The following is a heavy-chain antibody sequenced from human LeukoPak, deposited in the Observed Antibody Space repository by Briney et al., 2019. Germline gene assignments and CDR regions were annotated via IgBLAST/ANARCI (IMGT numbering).Heavy chain of an antibody. CDR3: ARGRRYCSGGSCYLSLVFDY. CDR1: GYTFTSYD. Sequence: ASVKVSCKASGYTFTSYDINWVRQATGQGLEWMGWMNPNSGNTGYAQKFQGRVTITRNTFISTAYMELSSLRSEDTAVYYCARGRRYCSGGSCYLSLVFDYWGQGTLVTVSS. D-gene: IGHD2-15*01. J-gene: IGHJ4*02. V-gene: IGHV1-8*03. CDR2: MNPNSGNT.